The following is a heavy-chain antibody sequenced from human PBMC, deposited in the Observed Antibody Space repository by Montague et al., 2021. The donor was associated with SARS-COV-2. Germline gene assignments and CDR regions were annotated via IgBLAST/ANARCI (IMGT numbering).Heavy chain of an antibody. D-gene: IGHD3-16*01. V-gene: IGHV4-59*01. CDR2: IYYDGRT. CDR1: GDSISSYY. CDR3: TRDQLGIRY. J-gene: IGHJ4*02. Sequence: SETLSLTCTVSGDSISSYYWSWIRQPPGKGLEWIGYIYYDGRTAYNPSLKSRVTISKDTTKNQFFLKVTSVTAADTAVYYCTRDQLGIRYWGQGRLVTASS.